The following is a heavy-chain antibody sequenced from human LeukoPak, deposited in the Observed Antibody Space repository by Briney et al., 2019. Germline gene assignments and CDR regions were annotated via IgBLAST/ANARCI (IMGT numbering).Heavy chain of an antibody. D-gene: IGHD5-18*01. CDR1: GFTFSSYA. CDR3: AKQSGYSYASGYYFDF. Sequence: PGGSLRLSCAASGFTFSSYAMNWVRQAPGKGLEWVSSLSGSGGSTMYADSVKGRFTISRDNSKNTLFLQMNSLRAEDTAVYYCAKQSGYSYASGYYFDFWGQGTLVTVSS. V-gene: IGHV3-23*01. J-gene: IGHJ4*02. CDR2: LSGSGGST.